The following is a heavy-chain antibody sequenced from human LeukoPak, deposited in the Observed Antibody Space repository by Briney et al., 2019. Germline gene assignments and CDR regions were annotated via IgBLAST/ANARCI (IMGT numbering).Heavy chain of an antibody. J-gene: IGHJ4*02. CDR3: ARAVGYHGSVTNPLYLDS. CDR2: MNPDSGGT. CDR1: GYTFTGYW. D-gene: IGHD3-10*01. Sequence: ASVKVSCKASGYTFTGYWIHWMRQAPGQGLEWMGWMNPDSGGTKSPQKFQGRVSMTSDTSFSTAYLDLNSLTSDDTAVYYCARAVGYHGSVTNPLYLDSWGQGTLVTVSS. V-gene: IGHV1-2*02.